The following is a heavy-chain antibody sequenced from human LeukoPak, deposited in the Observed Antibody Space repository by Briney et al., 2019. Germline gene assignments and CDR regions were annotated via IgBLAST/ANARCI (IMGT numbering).Heavy chain of an antibody. CDR2: FDPEDGET. CDR1: GYTLTDLS. D-gene: IGHD1-20*01. Sequence: ASVKVSCKVSGYTLTDLSMHWVRQAPGKGLEWVGGFDPEDGETIYAQKFQGRVTMTRDTSISTAYMELSRLRSDDTAVYYCARSITGTTGKTFDPWGQGTLVTVSS. V-gene: IGHV1-24*01. CDR3: ARSITGTTGKTFDP. J-gene: IGHJ5*02.